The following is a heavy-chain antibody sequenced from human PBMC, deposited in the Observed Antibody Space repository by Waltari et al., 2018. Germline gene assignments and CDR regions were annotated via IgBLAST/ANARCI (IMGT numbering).Heavy chain of an antibody. V-gene: IGHV3-49*04. Sequence: EVQLVESGGGSVQPGRSLRLAWTASGFTFGDSAMSWVGQAPGKGLEWVGFIRIKTYGGTTEYAASVKGRFTISRDDSKSIAYLQMNSLKTEDTVVYYCTRAHSSGWYRAVFGYHYWGQGTLVTVSS. J-gene: IGHJ4*02. D-gene: IGHD6-19*01. CDR3: TRAHSSGWYRAVFGYHY. CDR2: IRIKTYGGTT. CDR1: GFTFGDSA.